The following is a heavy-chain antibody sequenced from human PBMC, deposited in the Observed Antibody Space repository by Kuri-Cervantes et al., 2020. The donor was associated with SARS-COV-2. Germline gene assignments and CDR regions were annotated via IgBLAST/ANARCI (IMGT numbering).Heavy chain of an antibody. D-gene: IGHD6-19*01. J-gene: IGHJ4*02. V-gene: IGHV1-18*04. CDR2: ISAYNGNK. CDR3: ARGPQEAGAGPSQDGFDY. Sequence: ASVQVSCKASGYNFITHGISWVRQAPGQGLEWMGWISAYNGNKNYAQKVQDRVTLTTDTSTSTAYVELRSLRSDDTAVYYCARGPQEAGAGPSQDGFDYWGQGTLVTVSS. CDR1: GYNFITHG.